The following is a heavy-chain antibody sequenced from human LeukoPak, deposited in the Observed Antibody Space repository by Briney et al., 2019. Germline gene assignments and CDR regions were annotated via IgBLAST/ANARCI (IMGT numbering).Heavy chain of an antibody. CDR2: INWNGGST. D-gene: IGHD6-13*01. CDR1: GFTFDDYG. V-gene: IGHV3-20*04. J-gene: IGHJ6*03. CDR3: ASLAAAGTRNSYYYYYMDV. Sequence: GGYLRLYCAASGFTFDDYGMIWVPQAPGKGREWVSGINWNGGSTGYADSVKGRFTISRDNAKNSLYLQMNSMRAEDTALYYCASLAAAGTRNSYYYYYMDVWGKGTTVTVSS.